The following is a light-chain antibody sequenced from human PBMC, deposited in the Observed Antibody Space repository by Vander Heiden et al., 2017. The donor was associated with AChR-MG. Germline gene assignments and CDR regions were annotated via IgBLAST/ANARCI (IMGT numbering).Light chain of an antibody. CDR1: QSVSSP. V-gene: IGKV3-11*01. Sequence: ETVLTQSPATVSLSPGARATLSCRASQSVSSPLVWYQQKPGQAPRLLIYDASNRATGIPARFSGSGSGTDFTLTISSLEPEDFAVYYCQQRDTWPLTFGGGTGVEIK. CDR2: DAS. CDR3: QQRDTWPLT. J-gene: IGKJ4*01.